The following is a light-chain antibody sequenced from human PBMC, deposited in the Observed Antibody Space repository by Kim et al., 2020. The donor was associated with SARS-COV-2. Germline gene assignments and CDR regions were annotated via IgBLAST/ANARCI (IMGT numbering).Light chain of an antibody. CDR2: KDS. Sequence: SYELTQPPSVSVSPGQTARITCSGDALPKQYAYWYQQKPGQAPVLVIYKDSERPSGIPERFSGSSSGTTVTLTISGVQAEDEADYYCKSADSSGTHWVFG. CDR3: KSADSSGTHWV. V-gene: IGLV3-25*03. CDR1: ALPKQY. J-gene: IGLJ3*02.